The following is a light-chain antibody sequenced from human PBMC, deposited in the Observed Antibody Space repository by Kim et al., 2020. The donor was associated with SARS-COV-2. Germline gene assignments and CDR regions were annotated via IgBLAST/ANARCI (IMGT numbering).Light chain of an antibody. CDR1: QSVNIN. J-gene: IGKJ4*01. V-gene: IGKV3-11*01. CDR3: LQRSNWPLT. CDR2: DAS. Sequence: LSPGERATLSVGASQSVNINFACYQYKPGQAPRLLIYDASKRATGIPARFSGSGFGTDFTLTISRLEPEDFAVYICLQRSNWPLTFGGGTKVEIK.